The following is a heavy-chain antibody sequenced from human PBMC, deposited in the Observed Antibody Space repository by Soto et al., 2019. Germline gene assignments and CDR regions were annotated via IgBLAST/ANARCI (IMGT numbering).Heavy chain of an antibody. CDR1: GGTFSSYA. Sequence: QVQLVQSGAEVKKPGSSVKVSCKASGGTFSSYAISWVRQTPGQGLEWMGGIIPIFGTANYAQKFQGRVTITAEESTSTAYMELSSLRYEDTAVYYCARAGGAYCGGDCYSDYYFDYWGQGTLVTVSS. J-gene: IGHJ4*02. V-gene: IGHV1-69*12. CDR3: ARAGGAYCGGDCYSDYYFDY. CDR2: IIPIFGTA. D-gene: IGHD2-21*02.